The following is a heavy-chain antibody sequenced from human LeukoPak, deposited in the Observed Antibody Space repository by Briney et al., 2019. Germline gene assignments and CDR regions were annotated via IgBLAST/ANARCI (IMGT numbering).Heavy chain of an antibody. V-gene: IGHV3-23*01. D-gene: IGHD1-1*01. CDR3: VKIGRAFHWHWFDE. Sequence: PWGSLRLSSAPCFIFSDFGMGWVRQAPGKGLEWVSGINSRETFYADSVKGRFTISRDNSRNKVNLQMNTLRGDDTALYYCVKIGRAFHWHWFDEWGQGTLVTVSS. CDR1: CFIFSDFG. J-gene: IGHJ5*02. CDR2: INSRET.